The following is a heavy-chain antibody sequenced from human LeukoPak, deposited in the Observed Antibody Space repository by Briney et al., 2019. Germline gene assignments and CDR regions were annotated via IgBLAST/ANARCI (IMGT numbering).Heavy chain of an antibody. CDR3: AKDSSLSMDV. J-gene: IGHJ6*03. CDR1: GFTFSSYG. V-gene: IGHV3-33*06. Sequence: GGSLRLSCAASGFTFSSYGMHWVRRAPGEGLEWVAVIWYDGSNKYYADSVKGRFTISRDNSKNTLYLQMNSLRAEDTAVYYCAKDSSLSMDVWGKGTTVTVSS. CDR2: IWYDGSNK. D-gene: IGHD6-13*01.